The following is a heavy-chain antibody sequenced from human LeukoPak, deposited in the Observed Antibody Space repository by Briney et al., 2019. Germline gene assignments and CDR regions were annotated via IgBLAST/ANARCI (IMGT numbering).Heavy chain of an antibody. Sequence: GGSLRLSCAASGFTFSSYGMHWVRQAPGKGLEWVAVISYDGSNKYYADFVKGRFTISRDNSKNTLYLQMNSLRAEDTAVYYCAKDGIVVVPAASGLVDYWGQGTLVTVSS. CDR3: AKDGIVVVPAASGLVDY. CDR2: ISYDGSNK. CDR1: GFTFSSYG. V-gene: IGHV3-30*18. D-gene: IGHD2-2*01. J-gene: IGHJ4*02.